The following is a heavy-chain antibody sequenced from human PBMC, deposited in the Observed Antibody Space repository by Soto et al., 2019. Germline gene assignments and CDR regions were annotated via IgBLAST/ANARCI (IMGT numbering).Heavy chain of an antibody. V-gene: IGHV3-21*01. CDR1: GFTFSSYS. CDR2: ISGSSSYI. J-gene: IGHJ6*02. D-gene: IGHD6-6*01. Sequence: EVQLVESGGGLVKPGGSLRLSCTASGFTFSSYSINWVRQAPGKGLEWVSSISGSSSYIYYADSMKGRFTITSDNAKNSLYLQMNSLRAEDTAVYYCERDVEYSSSFYGMDVWGLGTTVTVSS. CDR3: ERDVEYSSSFYGMDV.